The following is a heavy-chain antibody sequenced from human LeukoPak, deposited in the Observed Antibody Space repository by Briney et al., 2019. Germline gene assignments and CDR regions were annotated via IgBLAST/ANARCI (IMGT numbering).Heavy chain of an antibody. J-gene: IGHJ4*02. V-gene: IGHV3-7*01. CDR3: ARGTLVVITLFDY. CDR1: GFTFSSYW. CDR2: IKQDGSEK. Sequence: PGGXXRLXCAASGFTFSSYWMSWVRQAPGKXLXGVANIKQDGSEKYYVDSVKGRFTISRDNAKNSLYLQMNSLRAEDTAVYYCARGTLVVITLFDYWGQGTLVTVSS. D-gene: IGHD3-22*01.